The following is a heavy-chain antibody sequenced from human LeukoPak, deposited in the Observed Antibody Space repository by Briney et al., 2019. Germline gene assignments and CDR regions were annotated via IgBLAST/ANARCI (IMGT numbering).Heavy chain of an antibody. D-gene: IGHD5-24*01. CDR2: IRQDGSEK. Sequence: GGSLRLSCAASGFTFSSYWMTWVRQAPGKGLEWVANIRQDGSEKYYVDSVKGRFTISRDNAKNSLYLQMNSLRAEDTAVYYCATLDGYNPCYWGQGTLVTVSS. CDR1: GFTFSSYW. CDR3: ATLDGYNPCY. J-gene: IGHJ4*02. V-gene: IGHV3-7*01.